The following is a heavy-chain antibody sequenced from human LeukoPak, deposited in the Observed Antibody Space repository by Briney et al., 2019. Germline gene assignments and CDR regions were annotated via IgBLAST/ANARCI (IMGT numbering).Heavy chain of an antibody. Sequence: SETLSLTCTVSGGSISSSSYYWGWIRQPPGKGLEWIGEINHSGSTNYNPSLKSRVTISVDTSKNQFSLKLSSVTAADTAVYYCARDYYGSGSYSPDWGQGTLVTVSS. CDR1: GGSISSSSYY. J-gene: IGHJ4*02. CDR3: ARDYYGSGSYSPD. CDR2: INHSGST. D-gene: IGHD3-10*01. V-gene: IGHV4-39*07.